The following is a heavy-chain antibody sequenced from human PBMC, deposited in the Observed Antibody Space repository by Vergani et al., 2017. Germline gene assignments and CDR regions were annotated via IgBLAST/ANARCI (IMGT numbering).Heavy chain of an antibody. Sequence: QVQLQESGPGLVKPSETLSLTCTVSGGSISSYYWSWIRQPPGKGLEWIGYIYYSGSTNYNPSLKSRVTISVDTSKNQFSLKLSSVTAADTAVYYCARDRLHYDFWSAHPYYYMDVWCKGTTVTVSS. V-gene: IGHV4-59*01. D-gene: IGHD3-3*01. CDR1: GGSISSYY. J-gene: IGHJ6*03. CDR3: ARDRLHYDFWSAHPYYYMDV. CDR2: IYYSGST.